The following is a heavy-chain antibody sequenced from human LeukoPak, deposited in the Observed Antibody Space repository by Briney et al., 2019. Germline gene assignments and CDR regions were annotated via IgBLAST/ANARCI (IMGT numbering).Heavy chain of an antibody. V-gene: IGHV3-9*01. J-gene: IGHJ4*02. D-gene: IGHD6-19*01. CDR3: AKDIGSSGWYDY. Sequence: GRSLRLSCAPAGFTFDDYAMHWVRQAPGKGLEWVSGISWNSGSIGYADSVKGRFTISRDNAKNSLYLQMNSLRAEDTALYYCAKDIGSSGWYDYWGQGTLVTVSS. CDR2: ISWNSGSI. CDR1: GFTFDDYA.